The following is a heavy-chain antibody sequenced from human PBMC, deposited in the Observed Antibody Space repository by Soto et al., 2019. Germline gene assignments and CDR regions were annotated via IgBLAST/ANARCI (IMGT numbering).Heavy chain of an antibody. CDR3: ARENY. V-gene: IGHV4-61*01. CDR2: IYYSGST. Sequence: SETLSLTCTVSGGSVSSGSYYWSWIRQPPGKGLEWIGYIYYSGSTNYNPSLKSRVTISVDTSKNQFSLKLSSVTAADTAVYYCARENYWGQGTLVTVSS. J-gene: IGHJ4*02. CDR1: GGSVSSGSYY.